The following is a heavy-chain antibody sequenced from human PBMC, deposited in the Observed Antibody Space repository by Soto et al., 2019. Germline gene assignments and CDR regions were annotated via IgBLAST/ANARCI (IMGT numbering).Heavy chain of an antibody. D-gene: IGHD3-22*01. CDR1: GFTLSSYA. CDR2: ISGSDDST. V-gene: IGHV3-23*01. CDR3: ARGDYYDNSGPFSDVFDV. J-gene: IGHJ3*01. Sequence: PGGSLRLSCAASGFTLSSYAMSWVRQAPGKGLEWVSVISGSDDSTYYADSVKGRFTISRDNAKNSLYLQMNSLRAEDTAVYYCARGDYYDNSGPFSDVFDVWGQGTMVTVSS.